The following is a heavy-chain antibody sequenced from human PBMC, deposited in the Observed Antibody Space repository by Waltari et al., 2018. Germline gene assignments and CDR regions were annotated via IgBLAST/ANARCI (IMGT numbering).Heavy chain of an antibody. CDR3: ARGTYCSGGSCLFDY. Sequence: QLQMQESGPGLVKPSETLSLTCTVSGGSISSSSYYWGWFRQPPGKGLEWIGSIYYSGSTYYNPSLKSRVTISVDTSKNQFSLKLSSVTAADTAVYYCARGTYCSGGSCLFDYWGQGTLVTVSS. CDR2: IYYSGST. CDR1: GGSISSSSYY. V-gene: IGHV4-39*07. D-gene: IGHD2-15*01. J-gene: IGHJ4*02.